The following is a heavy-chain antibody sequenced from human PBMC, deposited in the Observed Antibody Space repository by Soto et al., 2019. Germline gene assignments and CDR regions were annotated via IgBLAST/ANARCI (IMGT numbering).Heavy chain of an antibody. CDR3: AKDTTMIVVAPSFQH. J-gene: IGHJ1*01. CDR1: GFTFSSYA. Sequence: GGSLRLSCAASGFTFSSYAMSWVRQAPGKGLEWVSAISGSGGTTYYADSVKGRFTISRDNSKNTLYLQMNSLRAEDTAVYYCAKDTTMIVVAPSFQHPGQGTLVTVSS. CDR2: ISGSGGTT. V-gene: IGHV3-23*01. D-gene: IGHD3-22*01.